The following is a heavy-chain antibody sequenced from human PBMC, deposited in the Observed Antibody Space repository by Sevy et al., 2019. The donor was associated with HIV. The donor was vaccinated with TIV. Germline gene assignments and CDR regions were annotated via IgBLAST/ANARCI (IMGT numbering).Heavy chain of an antibody. CDR1: DGSISSSSYY. CDR3: ARAMYPYYYDSSGYHFDY. D-gene: IGHD3-22*01. V-gene: IGHV4-39*01. Sequence: SETLSLTCTVSDGSISSSSYYWGWIRQPPGKGLEWIGSIYYSGSTYYNPSLKSRVTISVDTSKNQFSLKLSSVTAADTAVYYCARAMYPYYYDSSGYHFDYWGQGTLVTVSS. J-gene: IGHJ4*02. CDR2: IYYSGST.